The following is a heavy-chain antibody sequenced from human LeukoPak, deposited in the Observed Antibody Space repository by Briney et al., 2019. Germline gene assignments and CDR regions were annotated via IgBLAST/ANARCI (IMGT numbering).Heavy chain of an antibody. CDR1: GYTFTSYG. V-gene: IGHV1-18*01. J-gene: IGHJ4*02. CDR2: ISAYNGNT. D-gene: IGHD6-13*01. CDR3: ARGGYQLQKRALAAAGTVPDY. Sequence: ASVKVSCKASGYTFTSYGISWVRQAPGQGLEWMGWISAYNGNTNYAQKLQGRVTMTTDTSTSTAYMELRSLRSDDTAVYYCARGGYQLQKRALAAAGTVPDYWGQGTLVTVSS.